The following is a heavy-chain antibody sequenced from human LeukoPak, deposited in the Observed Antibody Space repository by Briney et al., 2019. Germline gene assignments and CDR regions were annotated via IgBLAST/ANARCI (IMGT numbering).Heavy chain of an antibody. CDR3: ARGHSYDSSGYYPAWFDP. CDR1: GGSISTYY. CDR2: IYTSGST. V-gene: IGHV4-4*07. Sequence: SETLSLTCTVSGGSISTYYWSWIRQPAGKGLEWIGRIYTSGSTNYNPSLKSRVTVSVDTSKNQFSLKLSSVTAADTAVYYCARGHSYDSSGYYPAWFDPWGQGTLVTVFS. J-gene: IGHJ5*02. D-gene: IGHD3-22*01.